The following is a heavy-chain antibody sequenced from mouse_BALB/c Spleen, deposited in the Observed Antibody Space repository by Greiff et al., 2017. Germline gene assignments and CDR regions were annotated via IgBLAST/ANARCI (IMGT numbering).Heavy chain of an antibody. Sequence: VQLQQSGAELAKPGASVKMSCKASGYTFTSYWMHWVKQRPGQGLEWIGYINPSTGYTEYNQKFKDKATLTADKSSSTAYMQLSSLTSEDSAVYYCVTYRSFAYWGQGTLVTVSA. D-gene: IGHD5-1*01. CDR2: INPSTGYT. CDR1: GYTFTSYW. J-gene: IGHJ3*01. CDR3: VTYRSFAY. V-gene: IGHV1-7*01.